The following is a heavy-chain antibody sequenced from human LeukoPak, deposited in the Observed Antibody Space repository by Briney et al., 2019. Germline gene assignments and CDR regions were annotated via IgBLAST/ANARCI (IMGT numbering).Heavy chain of an antibody. Sequence: PSETLSLTCTVSGGSISSYYWSWIRQPPGKGLEWIGYIYYSGSTNYNPSLKSRVTISVDTSKNQFSLKLSSVTAADTAVYYCARHYDYVWGSYRSGALDIWGQGTMVTVSS. CDR3: ARHYDYVWGSYRSGALDI. J-gene: IGHJ3*02. CDR2: IYYSGST. CDR1: GGSISSYY. V-gene: IGHV4-59*08. D-gene: IGHD3-16*02.